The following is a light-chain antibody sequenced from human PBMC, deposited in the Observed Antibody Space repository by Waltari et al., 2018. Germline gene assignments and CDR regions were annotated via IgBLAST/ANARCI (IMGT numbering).Light chain of an antibody. J-gene: IGKJ2*01. CDR3: QHYGSSPYP. CDR2: GAS. V-gene: IGKV3-20*01. Sequence: VLTQSPGTLSLSPGESVSLTCRASQILNNNYLAWYQQKPGQAPGLLIHGASRRATGVPDRFSGSGSGTDFTLTISRLEVEDSAVYYCQHYGSSPYPFGRGTKLEI. CDR1: QILNNNY.